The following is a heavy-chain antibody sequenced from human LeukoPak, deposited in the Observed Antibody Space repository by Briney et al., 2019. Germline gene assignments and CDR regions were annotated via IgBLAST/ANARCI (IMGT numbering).Heavy chain of an antibody. CDR1: GGSVSSGSYY. V-gene: IGHV4-61*01. CDR2: IYYSGST. D-gene: IGHD6-13*01. Sequence: PSETLSLTCTVSGGSVSSGSYYWSWIWQPPGKGLEWIGYIYYSGSTNYNPSLKSRVTISVDTSKNQFSLKLSSVTAADTAVYYCARSLAAAGNYFDYWGQGTLVTVSS. CDR3: ARSLAAAGNYFDY. J-gene: IGHJ4*02.